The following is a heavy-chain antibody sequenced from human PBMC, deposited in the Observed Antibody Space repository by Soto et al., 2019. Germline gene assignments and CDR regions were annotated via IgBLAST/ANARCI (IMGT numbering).Heavy chain of an antibody. D-gene: IGHD6-19*01. CDR2: IFWNDDK. CDR3: AHRQLAVADVSYYFGY. Sequence: QITLKESGPTLVKPTQTLTLTCTFSGFSLITSGVGVGWIRQPPGKALEWLALIFWNDDKRYSPYLKSRLAITKDTSKNQVVLTQTNMDPVDTATYYWAHRQLAVADVSYYFGYWGPGALVTVYS. CDR1: GFSLITSGVG. J-gene: IGHJ4*02. V-gene: IGHV2-5*01.